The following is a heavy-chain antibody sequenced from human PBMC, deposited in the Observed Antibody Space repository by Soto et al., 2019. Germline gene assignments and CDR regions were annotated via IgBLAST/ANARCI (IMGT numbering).Heavy chain of an antibody. V-gene: IGHV1-69*13. J-gene: IGHJ4*02. Sequence: SVKVSCKASGGAFSSYRLNWVRQAPGQVLEGVGGIAPIYWTADYAQKFQGRVTITADESARTSYMELRSLKSRDTAVYYCVRDSGAKLSRSWGQGTMVTVSS. D-gene: IGHD6-13*01. CDR2: IAPIYWTA. CDR3: VRDSGAKLSRS. CDR1: GGAFSSYR.